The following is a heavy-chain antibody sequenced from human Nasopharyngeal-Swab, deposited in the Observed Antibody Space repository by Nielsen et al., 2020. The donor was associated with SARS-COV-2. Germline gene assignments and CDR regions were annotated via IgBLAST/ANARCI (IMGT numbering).Heavy chain of an antibody. J-gene: IGHJ5*02. V-gene: IGHV4-61*05. CDR3: ASLPYCSSDTCYPIDL. CDR1: GGPIISNDHY. CDR2: ISYSGTT. Sequence: SETLSLTCTVSGGPIISNDHYWAWIRQPPGKGLEWLGYISYSGTTNYNPSLKSRVTISVDTSKNQCSLRLSSVTAADTATYYCASLPYCSSDTCYPIDLWGQGTLVTVSS. D-gene: IGHD2-2*01.